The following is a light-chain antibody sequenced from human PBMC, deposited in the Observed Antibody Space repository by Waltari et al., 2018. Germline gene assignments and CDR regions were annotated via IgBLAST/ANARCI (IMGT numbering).Light chain of an antibody. CDR3: AAWDDSLNGWV. J-gene: IGLJ3*02. CDR2: YDD. Sequence: QSVLTQPPSVSEAPRQRVTISCSGSSSNIGDTPVNWYQQLPGKAPKLLIYYDDLVPSGVSDRFSGSKSGTSASLANSGLQSEDGADYYCAAWDDSLNGWVFGGGTKLTVL. CDR1: SSNIGDTP. V-gene: IGLV1-36*01.